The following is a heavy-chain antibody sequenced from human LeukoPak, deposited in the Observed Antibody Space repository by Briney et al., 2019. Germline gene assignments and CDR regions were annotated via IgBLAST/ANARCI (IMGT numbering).Heavy chain of an antibody. D-gene: IGHD3-10*01. CDR3: ARTSYYYGSGSPYFDY. CDR2: INPNSGGT. CDR1: GYTFTGYY. J-gene: IGHJ4*02. V-gene: IGHV1-2*06. Sequence: ASVKVSCKASGYTFTGYYMHWVRQAPGQGLEWMGRINPNSGGTNYAQKFQGRVTMTRDTSISTAYMELSRLRSDDTAVYYCARTSYYYGSGSPYFDYWGQGTLVTVSS.